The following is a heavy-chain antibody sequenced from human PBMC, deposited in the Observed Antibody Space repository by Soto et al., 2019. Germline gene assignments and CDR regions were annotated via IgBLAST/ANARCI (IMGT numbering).Heavy chain of an antibody. Sequence: PGGSLRLSCSASKFTFSKFTMHWVRQAPGKGLEYVSGISGNGNSASHADSVKGRFFISRDNSKNTLYLQMGELRAEDTALYYCVKSATLAASVTDYFDYWGQGTLVTVSS. D-gene: IGHD6-25*01. V-gene: IGHV3-64D*06. J-gene: IGHJ4*02. CDR3: VKSATLAASVTDYFDY. CDR1: KFTFSKFT. CDR2: ISGNGNSA.